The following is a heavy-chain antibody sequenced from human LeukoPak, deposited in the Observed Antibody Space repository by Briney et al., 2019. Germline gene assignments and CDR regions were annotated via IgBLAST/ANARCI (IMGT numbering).Heavy chain of an antibody. V-gene: IGHV3-9*01. CDR2: ISWNSGSI. D-gene: IGHD3-10*01. Sequence: GGSLRLSCEASGFTFDDYAMHWVRQAPGKGLEWVSGISWNSGSIGYADSVKGRFTISRDNAKNSLYPQMNSLRAEDTAVYYCAKTGYYGSGARYYFDYWGQGTLVTVSS. CDR3: AKTGYYGSGARYYFDY. CDR1: GFTFDDYA. J-gene: IGHJ4*02.